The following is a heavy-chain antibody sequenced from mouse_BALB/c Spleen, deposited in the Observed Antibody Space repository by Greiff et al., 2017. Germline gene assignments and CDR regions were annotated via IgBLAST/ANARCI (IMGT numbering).Heavy chain of an antibody. CDR3: AREGMITTGRFGYAMDY. CDR2: IDPYYGGT. CDR1: GYSFTGYN. Sequence: VQLQQSGPEMEKPGASVKISCKASGYSFTGYNMNWVKQSNGKSLEWIGNIDPYYGGTSYNQKFKGKATLTVDKSSSTAYMQLKSLTSEDSAVYYCAREGMITTGRFGYAMDYWGQGTSVTVSS. V-gene: IGHV1-39*01. J-gene: IGHJ4*01. D-gene: IGHD2-4*01.